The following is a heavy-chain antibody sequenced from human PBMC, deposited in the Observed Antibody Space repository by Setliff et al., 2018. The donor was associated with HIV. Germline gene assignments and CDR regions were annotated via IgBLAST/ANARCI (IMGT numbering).Heavy chain of an antibody. Sequence: PSETLSLTCIVSGGSISGSSYYWGWIRQSPGKGLEWIGNMYYSGSTYYNPSLMSRVTISLDTSKNQFSLKLSSVTAADTAVYYCARDQSDWFYWGQGTLVTVSS. CDR2: MYYSGST. D-gene: IGHD3-3*01. J-gene: IGHJ4*02. V-gene: IGHV4-39*07. CDR1: GGSISGSSYY. CDR3: ARDQSDWFY.